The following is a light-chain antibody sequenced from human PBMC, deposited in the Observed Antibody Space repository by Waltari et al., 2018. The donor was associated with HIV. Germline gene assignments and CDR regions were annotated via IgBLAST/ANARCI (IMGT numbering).Light chain of an antibody. CDR1: SIGTKD. Sequence: SYELTQPLSVSVALGQTAKITCGGRSIGTKDVHWYRQKPGQAPELVIFNDSKRPSGIPGRFLGSKSTNTATLTITGAQGGDEADYYCQVWVNSVVFGGGTMLTVL. CDR3: QVWVNSVV. J-gene: IGLJ3*02. V-gene: IGLV3-9*01. CDR2: NDS.